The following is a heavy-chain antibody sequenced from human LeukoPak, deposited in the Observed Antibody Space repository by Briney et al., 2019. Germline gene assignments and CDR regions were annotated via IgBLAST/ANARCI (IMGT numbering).Heavy chain of an antibody. V-gene: IGHV4-61*02. Sequence: SETLSLTCTVSGGSISSGSYYWSWIRQPAGKGLEWIGRIYTSGSTNYNPSLKSRVTLSVDTSKNQFSLKLSSVTAADTAVYYCARERYCSSTSCYTGWFDPWGQGTLVTVSS. J-gene: IGHJ5*02. D-gene: IGHD2-2*01. CDR1: GGSISSGSYY. CDR3: ARERYCSSTSCYTGWFDP. CDR2: IYTSGST.